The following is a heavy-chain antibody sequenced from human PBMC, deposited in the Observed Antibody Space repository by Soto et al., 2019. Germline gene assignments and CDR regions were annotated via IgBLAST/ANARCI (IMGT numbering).Heavy chain of an antibody. CDR3: ARGRGRFSSSWWFDP. J-gene: IGHJ5*02. V-gene: IGHV4-34*01. CDR2: INHSGST. Sequence: SETLSLTCAVYGGSFSGYYWSWIRQPPGKGLEWIGEINHSGSTNYNPSLKSRVTISVDTSKNQFSLKLSSVTAADTAVYYCARGRGRFSSSWWFDPWGQGTLVTVS. CDR1: GGSFSGYY. D-gene: IGHD6-13*01.